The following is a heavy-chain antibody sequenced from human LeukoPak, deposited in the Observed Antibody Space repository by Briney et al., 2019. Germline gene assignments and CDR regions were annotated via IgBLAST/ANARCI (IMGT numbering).Heavy chain of an antibody. V-gene: IGHV4-61*02. D-gene: IGHD4-17*01. CDR2: IYTSGST. CDR1: GGSTSTGDYY. CDR3: ARDLGYGEFDY. J-gene: IGHJ4*02. Sequence: SETLSLTCIVSGGSTSTGDYYCSWIRPPAGKGLEWIGRIYTSGSTHYNPSLKSRVTISVDTSKNQFSLKLSSVTAADTAVYYCARDLGYGEFDYWGQGTLVTVSS.